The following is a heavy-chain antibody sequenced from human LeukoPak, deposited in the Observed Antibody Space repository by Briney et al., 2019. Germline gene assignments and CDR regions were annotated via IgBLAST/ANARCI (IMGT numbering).Heavy chain of an antibody. CDR2: ISSSSSTI. D-gene: IGHD5-24*01. CDR1: GFTFSSYI. Sequence: PGGSLRLSCAASGFTFSSYIMNWVRQAPGKGLEWVSYISSSSSTIYYADSLKGRFTISRDNAKNSLYLQMNSLRAEDTAVYYCARDKEKWLQYNWFDPWGQGTLVTVSS. V-gene: IGHV3-48*04. J-gene: IGHJ5*02. CDR3: ARDKEKWLQYNWFDP.